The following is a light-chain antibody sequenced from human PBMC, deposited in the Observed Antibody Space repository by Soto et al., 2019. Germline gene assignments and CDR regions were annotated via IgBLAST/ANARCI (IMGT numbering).Light chain of an antibody. CDR3: QQYYNLPIT. CDR2: DAS. Sequence: DIQMTQSPSSLSASVGDRVTITCQASQDISNHLNWYQQKPGKAPKLLIYDASNLETGVPSRFSGSGSGTDVTVTISSLQPEDCATYSCQQYYNLPITFGQGTRLEIK. J-gene: IGKJ5*01. V-gene: IGKV1-33*01. CDR1: QDISNH.